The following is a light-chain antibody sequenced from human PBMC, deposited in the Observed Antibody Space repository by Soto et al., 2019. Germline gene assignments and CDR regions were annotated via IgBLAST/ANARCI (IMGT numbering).Light chain of an antibody. J-gene: IGKJ3*01. CDR3: QQYGSSPFT. CDR1: QSVSSSY. CDR2: GAS. V-gene: IGKV3-20*01. Sequence: ESVLTQSPGTLSMSPGERATLSCRASQSVSSSYSAWYQQKPGQAPRLLIYGASSRATGIPDRFSGSGSGTDFTFTISRLEPEDFAGYYCQQYGSSPFTFGPGTKVDIK.